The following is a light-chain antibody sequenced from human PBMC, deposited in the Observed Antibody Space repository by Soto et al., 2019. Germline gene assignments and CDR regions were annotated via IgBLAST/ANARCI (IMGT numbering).Light chain of an antibody. CDR1: QTIHSF. V-gene: IGKV1-5*01. CDR3: QQYGSSGT. Sequence: DIQMTQSPSTLSASVGDRVTITCRASQTIHSFLALYQQKAGKAPKLLIYGASNRATGIPDRFSGSGSGTDFTLTISRLEPEDFAVYYCQQYGSSGTFGQGTKVDIK. J-gene: IGKJ1*01. CDR2: GAS.